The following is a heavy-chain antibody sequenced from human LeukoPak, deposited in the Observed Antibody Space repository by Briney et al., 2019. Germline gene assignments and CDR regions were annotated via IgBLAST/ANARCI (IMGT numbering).Heavy chain of an antibody. CDR2: MNPNSGNT. D-gene: IGHD3-22*01. J-gene: IGHJ6*03. CDR3: ARGHSLPENHGIVVVITNSYYYYMDV. V-gene: IGHV1-8*01. Sequence: GASVKVSCKASGYTFTSYDINWVRQATGQGLEWMGWMNPNSGNTGYAQKFQGRVTMTRNTSISTAYMELSSLRSEDTAVYYCARGHSLPENHGIVVVITNSYYYYMDVWGKGTTVTVSS. CDR1: GYTFTSYD.